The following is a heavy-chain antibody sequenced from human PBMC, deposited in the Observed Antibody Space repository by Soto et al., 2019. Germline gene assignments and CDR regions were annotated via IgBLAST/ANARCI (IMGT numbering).Heavy chain of an antibody. CDR2: INSDGSST. Sequence: EVQLVESGGGLVQPGGSLRLSCAASGFTFSSYWMHWFRQAPGKGLVWVSRINSDGSSTSYADSVKGRFTISRDNAKNTLYLQMNSLRAEDTAVYYCARDGVDIVATPLFDYWGQGTLVTVSS. J-gene: IGHJ4*02. CDR3: ARDGVDIVATPLFDY. CDR1: GFTFSSYW. D-gene: IGHD5-12*01. V-gene: IGHV3-74*01.